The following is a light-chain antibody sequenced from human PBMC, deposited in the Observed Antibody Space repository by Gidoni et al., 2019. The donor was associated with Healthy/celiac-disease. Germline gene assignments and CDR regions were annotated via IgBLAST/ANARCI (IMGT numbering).Light chain of an antibody. Sequence: AIRMTQSPSSLSASTGDRVTITCQASQGISSYLAWYQQKPGKAPKLLIYAASTLQSGVPSRFSGSGSGTDFTLTISCLQSEDFATYYCQQYYSYPFGQGTKLEIK. CDR3: QQYYSYP. CDR1: QGISSY. J-gene: IGKJ2*01. V-gene: IGKV1-8*01. CDR2: AAS.